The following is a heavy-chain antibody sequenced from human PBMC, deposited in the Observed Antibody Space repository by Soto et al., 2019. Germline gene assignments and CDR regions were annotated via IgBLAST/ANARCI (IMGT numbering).Heavy chain of an antibody. V-gene: IGHV3-23*01. J-gene: IGHJ4*02. Sequence: EVQLLESGGGLVQPGESLRLSCAASGFTFSNYAMRWIRQAPGKGLDWVSSISGSGDNTYHADSVKGRLTISRDNSQSTLYLQMTSLRAEDTAVYYCAKDSAGKKTDTLDYWGQGTLVTVSS. CDR3: AKDSAGKKTDTLDY. CDR2: ISGSGDNT. CDR1: GFTFSNYA.